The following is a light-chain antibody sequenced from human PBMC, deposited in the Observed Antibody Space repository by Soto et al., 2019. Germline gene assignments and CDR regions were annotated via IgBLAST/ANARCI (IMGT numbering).Light chain of an antibody. V-gene: IGKV3-11*01. Sequence: EIVLAPSPATLSLSPGERAPLSCRASQSVSSYLAWYQQKPGQAPRLLIYDASNRATGIPARFSGSGSGTDFTLTISSLEPEDFAVYYCQQYNNWPLTFGGGTKVDIK. CDR1: QSVSSY. CDR2: DAS. J-gene: IGKJ4*01. CDR3: QQYNNWPLT.